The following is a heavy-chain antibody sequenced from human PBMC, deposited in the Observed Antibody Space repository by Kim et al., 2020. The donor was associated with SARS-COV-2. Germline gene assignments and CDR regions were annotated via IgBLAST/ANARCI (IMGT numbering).Heavy chain of an antibody. CDR1: GFTFTSSA. D-gene: IGHD6-19*01. V-gene: IGHV1-58*01. Sequence: SVKVSCKASGFTFTSSAVQWVRQARGQRLEWIGWIVVGSGNTNYAQKFQERVTITRDMSTSTAYMELSSLRSEDTAVYYCVAISVEQWGLVRGWDHWGQGTLVTVSS. CDR3: VAISVEQWGLVRGWDH. CDR2: IVVGSGNT. J-gene: IGHJ4*02.